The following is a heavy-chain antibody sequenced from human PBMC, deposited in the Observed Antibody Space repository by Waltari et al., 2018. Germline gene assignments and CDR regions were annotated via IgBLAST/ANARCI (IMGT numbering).Heavy chain of an antibody. CDR2: LVPVLGKP. V-gene: IGHV1-69*13. D-gene: IGHD3-10*01. CDR3: ARGSKYFYYGVDV. J-gene: IGHJ6*02. CDR1: GATFSSSG. Sequence: QVQLVQSGPEVKRPGSSVRVSCKSSGATFSSSGFSWVRQAPGQGLEWMGGLVPVLGKPAYAQKFQGRLTITADDSTSTAYMELNALTSDDTAVYYCARGSKYFYYGVDVWGQGTTVTVSS.